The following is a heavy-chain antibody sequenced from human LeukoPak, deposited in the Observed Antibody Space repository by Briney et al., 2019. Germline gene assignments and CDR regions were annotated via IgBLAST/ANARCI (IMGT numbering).Heavy chain of an antibody. Sequence: PSETLSLTCTVSGGSINSYYWNWIRQPPGKGLEWIGTIYTSGSTNYNPSLKSRVTISVDTSKNQFSLKLSSVTAADTAVYYCARGKQQLSLYYFDYWGQGTLVTVSS. CDR2: IYTSGST. CDR3: ARGKQQLSLYYFDY. CDR1: GGSINSYY. V-gene: IGHV4-4*08. D-gene: IGHD6-13*01. J-gene: IGHJ4*02.